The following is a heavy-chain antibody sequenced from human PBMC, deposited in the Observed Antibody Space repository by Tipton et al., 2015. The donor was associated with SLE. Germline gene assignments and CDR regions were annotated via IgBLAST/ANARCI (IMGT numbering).Heavy chain of an antibody. V-gene: IGHV3-21*01. CDR3: ARDKSRYFDL. J-gene: IGHJ2*01. CDR1: GFTFSSYA. CDR2: ISSSSSYI. Sequence: SLRLSCAASGFTFSSYAMSWVRQAPGKGLEWVSSISSSSSYIYYADSVKGRFTISRDNAKNSLYLQMNSLRAEDTAVYYCARDKSRYFDLWGRGTLVTVSS.